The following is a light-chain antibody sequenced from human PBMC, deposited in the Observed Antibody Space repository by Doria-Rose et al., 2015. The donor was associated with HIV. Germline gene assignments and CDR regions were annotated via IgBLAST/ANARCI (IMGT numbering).Light chain of an antibody. CDR2: GNT. V-gene: IGLV1-40*02. CDR1: SSNIGAGFD. CDR3: QSYDSRLSVYV. J-gene: IGLJ1*01. Sequence: QSVLTQPPSVSGAPGQWVAISCTGSSSNIGAGFDVNWYQQFPGTAPKRLIHGNTNRPSGVPDRFSGSKSGTSASLAISGLRAEDEADYYCQSYDSRLSVYVFGTGTKVTVL.